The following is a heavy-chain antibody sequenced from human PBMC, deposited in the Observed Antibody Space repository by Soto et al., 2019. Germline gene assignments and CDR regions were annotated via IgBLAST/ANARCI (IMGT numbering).Heavy chain of an antibody. J-gene: IGHJ4*02. CDR3: ARHFSVYGYLYFDY. CDR1: GGSISSNSYY. Sequence: QLQLQESGPGLVKPSETQSLTCTVSGGSISSNSYYWAWIRQPPGKGLEWIGSGYHGGNTYYNPSNKSPVTISVDKPQNQFFLTLNTVTAADTAVYYCARHFSVYGYLYFDYWGQGILVTVSS. V-gene: IGHV4-39*01. D-gene: IGHD5-18*01. CDR2: GYHGGNT.